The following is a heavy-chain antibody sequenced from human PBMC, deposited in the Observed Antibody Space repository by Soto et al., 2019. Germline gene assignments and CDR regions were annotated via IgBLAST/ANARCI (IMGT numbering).Heavy chain of an antibody. CDR3: AREIAVALGGYYYYYGMDV. CDR1: GGSVSSGSYY. D-gene: IGHD6-19*01. V-gene: IGHV4-61*01. J-gene: IGHJ6*02. Sequence: SETLSLTCTVSGGSVSSGSYYWSWIRQPPGKGLEWIGYIYYSGSTNYNPSLKSRVTISVDTSKNQFSLKLSSVTAADTAVYYCAREIAVALGGYYYYYGMDVWGQGTTVTVSS. CDR2: IYYSGST.